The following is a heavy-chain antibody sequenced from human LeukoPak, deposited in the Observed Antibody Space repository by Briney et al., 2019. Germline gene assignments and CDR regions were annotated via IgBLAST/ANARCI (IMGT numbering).Heavy chain of an antibody. CDR3: AKSRVVPAATSFYYFDH. D-gene: IGHD2-2*01. CDR1: GFTFSSYA. J-gene: IGHJ4*02. Sequence: GGSLRLSCAASGFTFSSYAMHWVRQAPGKGLEWVAVISYDGSNKYYADSVKGRFTISRDNSKNTLYLQMNSLRAEDTAVYYCAKSRVVPAATSFYYFDHWGQGTLVTVSS. V-gene: IGHV3-30*18. CDR2: ISYDGSNK.